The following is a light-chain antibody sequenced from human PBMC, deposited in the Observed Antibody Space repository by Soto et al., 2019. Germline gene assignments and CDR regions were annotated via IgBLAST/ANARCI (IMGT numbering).Light chain of an antibody. CDR3: SSYTSSVTYV. V-gene: IGLV2-14*03. J-gene: IGLJ1*01. Sequence: QSALTQPAAVSGSPGQSITISCTGTSSDVGGYNSVSWYQQHPGKAPKLIIYEISNRPSGVSTRFSGPKSGNTASLTISGLQAEDEADYYCSSYTSSVTYVFGTGTKLTVL. CDR2: EIS. CDR1: SSDVGGYNS.